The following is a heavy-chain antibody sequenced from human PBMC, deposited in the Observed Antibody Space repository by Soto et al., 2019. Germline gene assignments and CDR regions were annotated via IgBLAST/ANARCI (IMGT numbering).Heavy chain of an antibody. CDR1: GFSFSSYA. J-gene: IGHJ5*02. CDR2: ISHDGINK. Sequence: QVRLVESGGGVVPPGRSLSLSCTASGFSFSSYAMYWFRQPPGMGLEWVAVISHDGINKHYADSVKGRVTVSSDNSNHALDLQLNSLRGEDTAMYYCARDMYSSDYFVKWFEPWGQGTLVTGSS. V-gene: IGHV3-30-3*01. D-gene: IGHD6-19*01. CDR3: ARDMYSSDYFVKWFEP.